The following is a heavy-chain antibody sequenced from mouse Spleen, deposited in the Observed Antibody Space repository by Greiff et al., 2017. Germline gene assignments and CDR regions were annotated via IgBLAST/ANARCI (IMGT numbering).Heavy chain of an antibody. D-gene: IGHD2-4*01. V-gene: IGHV2-6*02. CDR2: IWSDGST. CDR1: GFSLTSYG. CDR3: ARNYGYDYDGGGAMDY. Sequence: VKLMESGPGLVAPSQSLSITCTVSGFSLTSYGVHWVRQPPGKGLEWLVVIWSDGSTTYNSALKSRLSISKDNSKSQVFLKMNSLQTDDTAMYYCARNYGYDYDGGGAMDYWGQGTSVTVSS. J-gene: IGHJ4*01.